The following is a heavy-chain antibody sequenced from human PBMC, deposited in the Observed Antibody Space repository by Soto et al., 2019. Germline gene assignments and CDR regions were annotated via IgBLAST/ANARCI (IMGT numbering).Heavy chain of an antibody. V-gene: IGHV3-11*01. Sequence: GGSLRLSCAASGFTFSDYYMSWIRQAPGKGLEWVSYISSSGSTIYYADSVKGRFTISRDNAKNSLYLQMNSLRAEDTAVYYCARDNIVVVPAAVYYYYMDVWGKWTTVTVSS. J-gene: IGHJ6*03. CDR3: ARDNIVVVPAAVYYYYMDV. CDR2: ISSSGSTI. D-gene: IGHD2-2*01. CDR1: GFTFSDYY.